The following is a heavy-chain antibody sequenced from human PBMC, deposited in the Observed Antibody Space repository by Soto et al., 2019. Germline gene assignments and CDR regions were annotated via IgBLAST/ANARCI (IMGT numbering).Heavy chain of an antibody. CDR3: ARDHNWAFDY. CDR2: IWFDGSNK. J-gene: IGHJ4*02. CDR1: GFTFSSYA. Sequence: GSLRLSCAASGFTFSSYAIHWVRQAPGKGLEWVAIIWFDGSNKYYADSVKGRFSISRDNSKNTLFLQMNSLRDEDTAVYYCARDHNWAFDYWGQGTPVTVSS. V-gene: IGHV3-33*01. D-gene: IGHD3-16*01.